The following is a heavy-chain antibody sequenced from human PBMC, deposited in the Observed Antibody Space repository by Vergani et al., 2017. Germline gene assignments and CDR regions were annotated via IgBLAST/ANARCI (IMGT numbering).Heavy chain of an antibody. V-gene: IGHV4-34*06. CDR3: AAARGDY. CDR2: INHSGST. Sequence: QVQLQQWGAGLLKPSETLSLTCAVYGGSFSGYYWSWIRQPPGKGLEWIGEINHSGSTNYNPSLKSRVTIPVDKSKNQFSLKLGSVTAADTAVYYCAAARGDYWGQGTLVTVSS. D-gene: IGHD2-15*01. CDR1: GGSFSGYY. J-gene: IGHJ4*02.